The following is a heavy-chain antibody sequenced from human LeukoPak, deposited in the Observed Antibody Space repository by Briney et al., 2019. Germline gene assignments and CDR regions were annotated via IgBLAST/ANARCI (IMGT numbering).Heavy chain of an antibody. CDR1: GFTVNNSY. V-gene: IGHV3-53*01. Sequence: PGGFLGLPCAASGFTVNNSYISRVRQAPGEGLGLGSVIYSGGSTYYAESVKGRFTISRDNSKNTLHLQMNSLRAEDTAVYYCARAREGCTNYAFDIWGQGTMVTVSS. D-gene: IGHD2-8*01. J-gene: IGHJ3*02. CDR2: IYSGGST. CDR3: ARAREGCTNYAFDI.